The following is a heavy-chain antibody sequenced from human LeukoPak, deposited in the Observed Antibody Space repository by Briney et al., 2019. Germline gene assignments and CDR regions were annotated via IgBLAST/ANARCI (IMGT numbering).Heavy chain of an antibody. D-gene: IGHD4-11*01. CDR2: IYYSGST. CDR1: GGSISSGDYY. V-gene: IGHV4-30-4*08. J-gene: IGHJ4*02. CDR3: ARGPYSNYGQFDY. Sequence: TSKTLSLTCTVSGGSISSGDYYWSWIRQPPGKGLEWIGYIYYSGSTYYNPSLKSRVTISVDTSKNQFSLKLSSVTAADTAVYYCARGPYSNYGQFDYWGQGTLVTVSS.